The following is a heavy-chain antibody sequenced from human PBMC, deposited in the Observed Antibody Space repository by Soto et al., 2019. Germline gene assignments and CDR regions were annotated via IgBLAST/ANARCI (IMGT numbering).Heavy chain of an antibody. CDR1: GYTFSSYG. D-gene: IGHD2-2*01. Sequence: QVQLEQTGAEMKKPGASVKVSCKASGYTFSSYGISWVRQAPGQGLEWMGWISPYNSNTKYAQKFQGRVTMTTDTSTETAFLELKSPRTDDTAVYYRARKINSTSWFDPWGQGTLVTVSS. CDR3: ARKINSTSWFDP. J-gene: IGHJ5*02. CDR2: ISPYNSNT. V-gene: IGHV1-18*01.